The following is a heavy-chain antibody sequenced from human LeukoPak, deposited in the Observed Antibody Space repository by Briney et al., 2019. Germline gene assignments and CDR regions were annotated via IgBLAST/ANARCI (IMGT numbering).Heavy chain of an antibody. V-gene: IGHV3-20*04. J-gene: IGHJ5*02. Sequence: GGSLRLSCTASGFTFSSYAMSWVRQAPGKGLEWVSGISWNSGSIGYADSVKGRFTISRDNAKNSLSLQMNGLRTEDTAVYYCARTPSAIAAANWFDPWGQGTLVTVSS. D-gene: IGHD6-13*01. CDR3: ARTPSAIAAANWFDP. CDR2: ISWNSGSI. CDR1: GFTFSSYA.